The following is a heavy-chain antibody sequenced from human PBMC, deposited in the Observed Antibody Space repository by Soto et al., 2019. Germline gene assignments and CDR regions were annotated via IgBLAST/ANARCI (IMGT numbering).Heavy chain of an antibody. D-gene: IGHD5-18*01. V-gene: IGHV3-48*02. J-gene: IGHJ4*02. CDR2: ISSSSSTI. CDR1: GFTFSSYS. Sequence: HPGGSLRLSCAASGFTFSSYSMNWVRQAPGKGLEWVSYISSSSSTIYYADSVKGRFTISRDNAKNSLYLQMNSLRDEDTAVYYCAREGDVGYSYGYFDYWGQGTLVTVSS. CDR3: AREGDVGYSYGYFDY.